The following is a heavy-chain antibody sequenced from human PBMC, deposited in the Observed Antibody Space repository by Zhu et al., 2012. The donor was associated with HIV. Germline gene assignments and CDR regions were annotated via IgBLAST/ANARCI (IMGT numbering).Heavy chain of an antibody. CDR1: GGSISSGGYS. J-gene: IGHJ5*02. CDR2: IYHSGST. V-gene: IGHV4-30-2*01. CDR3: ARGLASDAAAGTGGFDP. D-gene: IGHD6-13*01. Sequence: QVQLQESGSGLVKPSQTLSLTCAVSGGSISSGGYSWSWIRQPPGKGLEWIGYIYHSGSTYYNPSLKSRVTISVDRSKNQFSLKLSSVTAADTAVYYCARGLASDAAAGTGGFDPVGPGNPGHRLL.